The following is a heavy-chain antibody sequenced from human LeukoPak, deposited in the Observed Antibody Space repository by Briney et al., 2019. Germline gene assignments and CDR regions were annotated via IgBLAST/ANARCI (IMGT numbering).Heavy chain of an antibody. CDR2: INYNGGYT. J-gene: IGHJ4*02. CDR1: GFAFNIYT. V-gene: IGHV3-23*01. CDR3: AKDGHCPDSECGTQIAVADCVDY. D-gene: IGHD2-8*01. Sequence: PGGSLRLSCEASGFAFNIYTMNWVRQAPGKGLEWVSIINYNGGYTYYADSVKGRFTISRDNSKNTVYLQMNSLRPEDTATYYCAKDGHCPDSECGTQIAVADCVDYWGQGALVTVSS.